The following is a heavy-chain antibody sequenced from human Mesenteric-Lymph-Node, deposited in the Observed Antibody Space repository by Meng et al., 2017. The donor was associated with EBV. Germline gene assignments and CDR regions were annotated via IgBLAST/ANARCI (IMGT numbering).Heavy chain of an antibody. D-gene: IGHD4-11*01. CDR1: GDAVSSGNNY. Sequence: QVQIKESGPRLVKPSATLSITCNVSGDAVSSGNNYWSWIRQSPGRGLEWIGNIYFTGSTFYNPALKSRVTISGDTSKNQFSLKLTSVTAADTAVYYCAREGTTVTRWFDPWGPGTLVTVSS. CDR2: IYFTGST. CDR3: AREGTTVTRWFDP. J-gene: IGHJ5*02. V-gene: IGHV4-61*01.